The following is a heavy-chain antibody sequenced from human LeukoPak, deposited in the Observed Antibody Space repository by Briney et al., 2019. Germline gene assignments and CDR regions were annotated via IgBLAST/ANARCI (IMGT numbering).Heavy chain of an antibody. CDR1: GFTVSSNY. V-gene: IGHV3-53*05. Sequence: GGSLRLSCAASGFTVSSNYMSWVRQAPGKGLEWVSVIYSGGSTYYADSVKGRFTISRDNSKNTLHLQMNSLRVEDTAVYYCARDRDYGGKLGYWGQGTLVTVSS. J-gene: IGHJ4*02. D-gene: IGHD4-23*01. CDR2: IYSGGST. CDR3: ARDRDYGGKLGY.